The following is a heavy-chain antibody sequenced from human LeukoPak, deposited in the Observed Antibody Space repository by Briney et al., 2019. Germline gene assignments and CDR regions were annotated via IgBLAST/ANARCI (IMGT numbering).Heavy chain of an antibody. CDR2: INPNSGGT. CDR3: AREGFWSGYYTGGWFDP. V-gene: IGHV1-2*02. CDR1: GYTFTGYY. D-gene: IGHD3-3*01. Sequence: ASVKVSCKASGYTFTGYYMHWVRQAPGQGLEWMGWINPNSGGTNYAQKFQGRVTMTRDTSISTAYMELSRLRSDDTAVYYCAREGFWSGYYTGGWFDPWGQGTLVTVSS. J-gene: IGHJ5*02.